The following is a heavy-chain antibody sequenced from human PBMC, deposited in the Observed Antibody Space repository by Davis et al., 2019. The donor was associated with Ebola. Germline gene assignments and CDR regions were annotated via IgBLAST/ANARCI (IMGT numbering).Heavy chain of an antibody. D-gene: IGHD5-12*01. CDR2: INHSGST. CDR1: GGSFSGYY. Sequence: TLSLTCAVYGGSFSGYYWSWIRQPPGKGLEWIGEINHSGSTNYNPSLKSRVTISVDTSKNQFSLKLSSVTAADTAVYYCARALSGYDYWGQGTLVTVSS. CDR3: ARALSGYDY. J-gene: IGHJ4*02. V-gene: IGHV4-34*01.